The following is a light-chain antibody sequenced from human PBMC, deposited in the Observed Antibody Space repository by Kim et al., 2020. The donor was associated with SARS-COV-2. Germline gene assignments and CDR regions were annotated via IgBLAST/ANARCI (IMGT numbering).Light chain of an antibody. J-gene: IGKJ1*01. CDR3: QKYNDGPMWT. Sequence: DFQMTQSPSSLSASLGDRVTITCRASQEIGNFLAWYQQKPGKPPRLLIYGAYTLQSGVSSRFSGSASGTDFTLTISGLQPADIATYYCQKYNDGPMWTFGQVTKVDIK. CDR1: QEIGNF. CDR2: GAY. V-gene: IGKV1-27*01.